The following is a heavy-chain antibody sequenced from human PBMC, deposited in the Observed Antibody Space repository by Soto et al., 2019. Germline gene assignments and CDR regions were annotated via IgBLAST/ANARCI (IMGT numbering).Heavy chain of an antibody. J-gene: IGHJ4*02. CDR1: GFTFYDYA. V-gene: IGHV3-9*01. CDR2: ISWNSGSI. D-gene: IGHD3-22*01. Sequence: GGSLRLSCAASGFTFYDYAMHRFRQAPGKGLEWVSGISWNSGSIGYADSVKGRFTISRDNAKNSLYLQMNSLRAEDTALYYWAKGDRRRFNYFDYWGKGTLVTVSS. CDR3: AKGDRRRFNYFDY.